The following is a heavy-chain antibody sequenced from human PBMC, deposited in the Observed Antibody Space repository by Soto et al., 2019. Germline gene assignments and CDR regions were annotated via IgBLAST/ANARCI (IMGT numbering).Heavy chain of an antibody. Sequence: PSETLSLTCTVSGGSISSYYWSWIRQPPGKGLEWIGYIYYSGSTNYNPSLKSRVTISVDTSKNQFSLKLSSVTAADTAVYYCARDTEGTALDYWGQGTLVTVSS. V-gene: IGHV4-59*01. CDR2: IYYSGST. CDR3: ARDTEGTALDY. D-gene: IGHD1-1*01. CDR1: GGSISSYY. J-gene: IGHJ4*02.